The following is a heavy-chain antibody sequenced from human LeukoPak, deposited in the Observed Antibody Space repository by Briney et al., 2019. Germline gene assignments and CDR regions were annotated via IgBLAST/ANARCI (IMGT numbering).Heavy chain of an antibody. CDR1: GFTFSNYA. CDR2: IRGSGGST. Sequence: PGGSLRLSCAASGFTFSNYAMSWVRQAPGKGLEWVSAIRGSGGSTYYADSVRGRFTISRDNSKNTLYLQMNSLRAEDTAVYYCAKHDYVWGIYRYLYYFDYWGQGTLVTVSS. D-gene: IGHD3-16*02. J-gene: IGHJ4*02. CDR3: AKHDYVWGIYRYLYYFDY. V-gene: IGHV3-23*01.